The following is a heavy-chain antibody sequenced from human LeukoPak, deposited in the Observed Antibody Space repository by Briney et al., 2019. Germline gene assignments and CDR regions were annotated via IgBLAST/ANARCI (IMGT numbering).Heavy chain of an antibody. D-gene: IGHD3-22*01. CDR1: GFTFSSYW. V-gene: IGHV3-74*01. Sequence: PGGSLRLSCAASGFTFSSYWMHWVRQAPGKGLVWVSRINSDGSSTSYADSVKGRFTISRDNAKNTLYLQMNSLRAEDTAVYYCARVLGYYDSSGYLWFDPWGQGTLVTVSS. J-gene: IGHJ5*02. CDR2: INSDGSST. CDR3: ARVLGYYDSSGYLWFDP.